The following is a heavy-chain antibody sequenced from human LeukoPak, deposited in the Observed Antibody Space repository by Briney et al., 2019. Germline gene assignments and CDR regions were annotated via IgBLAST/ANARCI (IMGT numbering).Heavy chain of an antibody. J-gene: IGHJ4*02. CDR2: IIPIFGPA. Sequence: SVKVTCNASGGTFSSYAISWVRQAPGQGLEWMGGIIPIFGPANYAQKFQGRVTMTTDESTRTAFMELSGLTSQDTAVYYCARDVADESSGYYSSWGQGTVVIVSS. D-gene: IGHD3-22*01. V-gene: IGHV1-69*05. CDR3: ARDVADESSGYYSS. CDR1: GGTFSSYA.